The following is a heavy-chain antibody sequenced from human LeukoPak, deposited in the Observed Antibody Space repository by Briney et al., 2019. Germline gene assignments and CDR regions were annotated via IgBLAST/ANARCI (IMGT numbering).Heavy chain of an antibody. CDR1: GFTFSSYG. Sequence: PGGSLRLSCAASGFTFSSYGMSWVRQAPGKGLEWVSAISGSGGSTYYADSVKGRFTISRDNSKNTLYLQMNSLRAEDTAVYYCAKADGDYPENMDVWGKGTTVTVSS. CDR2: ISGSGGST. D-gene: IGHD4-17*01. CDR3: AKADGDYPENMDV. J-gene: IGHJ6*03. V-gene: IGHV3-23*01.